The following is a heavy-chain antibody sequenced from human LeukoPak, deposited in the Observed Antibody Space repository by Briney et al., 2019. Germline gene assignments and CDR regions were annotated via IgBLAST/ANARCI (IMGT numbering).Heavy chain of an antibody. V-gene: IGHV3-23*01. CDR3: AKSIGVSAAGPDH. J-gene: IGHJ5*02. Sequence: AGGSLRLSCAASGFTFSSYAMSWVRQAPGKGLEWVSGISGGGVSTYYVDAVKGRFTISRDNSKNTLYLQMNSLRPEDTAVYYCAKSIGVSAAGPDHWGQGTLVTVSS. D-gene: IGHD6-13*01. CDR2: ISGGGVST. CDR1: GFTFSSYA.